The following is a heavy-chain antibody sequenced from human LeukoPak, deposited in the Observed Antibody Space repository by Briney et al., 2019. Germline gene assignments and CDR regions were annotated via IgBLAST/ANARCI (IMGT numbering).Heavy chain of an antibody. CDR3: ARGSGSHFDY. V-gene: IGHV3-13*04. D-gene: IGHD1-26*01. Sequence: GGSLRLSCAASGFTFSTYDMHWVRQATGKGLEWVSVIGAAGDTYYPGSVKGRFTISRENAKNSLYLQMNSLRAGDTAVYYCARGSGSHFDYWDQGTLVTVSS. CDR2: IGAAGDT. CDR1: GFTFSTYD. J-gene: IGHJ4*02.